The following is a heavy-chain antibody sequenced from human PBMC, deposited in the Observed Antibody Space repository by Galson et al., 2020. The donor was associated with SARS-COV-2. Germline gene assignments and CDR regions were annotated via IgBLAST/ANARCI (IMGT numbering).Heavy chain of an antibody. D-gene: IGHD3-22*01. J-gene: IGHJ6*02. CDR3: ARAGSRGLYYAQGGMDV. V-gene: IGHV3-30*04. Sequence: GGSLRLSCAASGFIFGSFAMHWVRQAPGQGLEWVAVISNDGSKQYYADSVKGRFTISRDNSKNTLYLQMNSLRAEDTVVYYCARAGSRGLYYAQGGMDVWGQGTTVIVSS. CDR1: GFIFGSFA. CDR2: ISNDGSKQ.